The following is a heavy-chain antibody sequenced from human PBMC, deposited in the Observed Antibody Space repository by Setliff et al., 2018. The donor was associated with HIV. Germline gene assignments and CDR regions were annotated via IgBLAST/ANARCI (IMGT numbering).Heavy chain of an antibody. CDR1: GFTFSSYW. CDR3: ARENLGARYSFDY. CDR2: IKQDGSEK. D-gene: IGHD3-16*01. V-gene: IGHV3-7*01. J-gene: IGHJ4*02. Sequence: GGSLRLSCAASGFTFSSYWMSWVRRAPGKGLEWGANIKQDGSEKYYVDSVKGRFTISRDNAKNSLYLQMNSLRAEDTAVYFCARENLGARYSFDYWGQGTLVTVSS.